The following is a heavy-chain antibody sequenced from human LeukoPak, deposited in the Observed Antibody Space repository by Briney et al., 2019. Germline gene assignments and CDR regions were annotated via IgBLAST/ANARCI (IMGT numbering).Heavy chain of an antibody. CDR2: IYYSGST. D-gene: IGHD3-10*01. CDR3: ASTTYYYGSGSYRFDY. Sequence: PSETLSLTCTVSGGSISSYYWSWIRQPPGKGLEWIGYIYYSGSTNYNPSLKSRVTISVDTSKNQFSLKLSSVTAADTAVYYCASTTYYYGSGSYRFDYWGQGTLVTVSS. CDR1: GGSISSYY. V-gene: IGHV4-59*01. J-gene: IGHJ4*02.